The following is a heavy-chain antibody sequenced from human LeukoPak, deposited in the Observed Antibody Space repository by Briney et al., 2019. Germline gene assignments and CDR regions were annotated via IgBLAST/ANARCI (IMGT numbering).Heavy chain of an antibody. CDR3: AKALRYFDWLFLDY. Sequence: GRSLRLSCAASGFNFSRYGMHWVRQAPGKGLEWVAIISYDGSNKYYADSVKGRFTISRDNSKNTLYLQMNSLRAEDTAVYYCAKALRYFDWLFLDYWGQGTLVTVSS. CDR2: ISYDGSNK. D-gene: IGHD3-9*01. J-gene: IGHJ4*02. V-gene: IGHV3-30*18. CDR1: GFNFSRYG.